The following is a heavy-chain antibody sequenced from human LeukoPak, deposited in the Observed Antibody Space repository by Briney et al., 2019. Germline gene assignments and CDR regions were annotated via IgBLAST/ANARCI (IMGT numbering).Heavy chain of an antibody. Sequence: GVTLRLSCAASGFTFSSYWMSWVRPAPGKGLEWVANIKQDVSEKYYVDSVKGRFTISRDKAKTSLYLQMNSLRAEDTAVYYCARDIRGYSYGAYYYYYYYMDVWGKGTTVTVSS. V-gene: IGHV3-7*01. CDR3: ARDIRGYSYGAYYYYYYYMDV. CDR1: GFTFSSYW. CDR2: IKQDVSEK. J-gene: IGHJ6*03. D-gene: IGHD5-18*01.